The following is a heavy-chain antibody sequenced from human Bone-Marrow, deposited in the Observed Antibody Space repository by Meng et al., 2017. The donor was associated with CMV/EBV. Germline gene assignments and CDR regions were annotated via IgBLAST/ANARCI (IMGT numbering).Heavy chain of an antibody. CDR1: RDSIRGSS. J-gene: IGHJ4*02. CDR2: INYSGST. Sequence: LSRDSIRGSSWVCIRQPPGKGLEWSVCINYSGSTNYNPSLKSRVTISVDTSKNQFSLKLNSVTAADTAVYYCARVRDGYRTRGFDYWGQGTLVTVSS. V-gene: IGHV4-59*01. CDR3: ARVRDGYRTRGFDY. D-gene: IGHD5-24*01.